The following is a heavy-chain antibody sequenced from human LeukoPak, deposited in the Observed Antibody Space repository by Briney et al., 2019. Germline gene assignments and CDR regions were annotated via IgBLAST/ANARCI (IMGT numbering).Heavy chain of an antibody. CDR1: KFPFSYYV. D-gene: IGHD6-19*01. CDR3: ARNGASSGRPYHLDY. CDR2: ISSSSSTI. V-gene: IGHV3-48*01. Sequence: GESLRLSCATPKFPFSYYVVTSVRQAPGRGLEWVSYISSSSSTIYYGDSVKGRFTISRDNAENSLYLQMNGLRAEDTVVYFCARNGASSGRPYHLDYWGQGTLVTVSS. J-gene: IGHJ4*02.